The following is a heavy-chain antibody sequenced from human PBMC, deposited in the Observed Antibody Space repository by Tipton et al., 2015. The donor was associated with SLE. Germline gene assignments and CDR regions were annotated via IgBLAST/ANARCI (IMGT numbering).Heavy chain of an antibody. J-gene: IGHJ4*02. D-gene: IGHD5-12*01. CDR3: AKGLSGYDYYFDY. CDR1: GFTFSGSA. CDR2: IRSKANSYAT. V-gene: IGHV3-73*01. Sequence: SLRLSCAASGFTFSGSAMHWVRQASGKGLEWVGRIRSKANSYATAYAASVKGRFTISRDDSKNTAYLQMNSLKTEDTAVYYCAKGLSGYDYYFDYWGQGTLVTVSS.